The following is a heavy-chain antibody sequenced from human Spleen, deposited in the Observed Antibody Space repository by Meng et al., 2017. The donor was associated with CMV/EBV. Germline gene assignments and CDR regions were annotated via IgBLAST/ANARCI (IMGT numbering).Heavy chain of an antibody. D-gene: IGHD3-3*01. CDR2: VDSAGTNT. CDR1: GFTFSHYW. V-gene: IGHV3-74*01. CDR3: VRDYYDFWSDFLNY. J-gene: IGHJ4*02. Sequence: GGSLRLSCAASGFTFSHYWMHWVRQAPGKGLVWVSRVDSAGTNTNYAVSVKGRFTISRDNAKNSLSLQMNSLRAEDTAVYYCVRDYYDFWSDFLNYWGQGTLVTVSS.